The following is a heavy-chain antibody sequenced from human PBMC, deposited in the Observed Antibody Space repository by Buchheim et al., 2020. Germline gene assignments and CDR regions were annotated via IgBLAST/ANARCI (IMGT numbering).Heavy chain of an antibody. CDR1: GFTFISYG. D-gene: IGHD2-15*01. CDR3: ARDQGGGPGYGMDV. J-gene: IGHJ6*02. V-gene: IGHV3-30*03. Sequence: QVQLVESGGGVVQPGRSLRLSCTASGFTFISYGMHWVRQAPGKGLEWVAVISNDGSNKYYADSVKGRFTISRDNSKNTLYLQMNSLRAEDTAVYYCARDQGGGPGYGMDVWGQGTT. CDR2: ISNDGSNK.